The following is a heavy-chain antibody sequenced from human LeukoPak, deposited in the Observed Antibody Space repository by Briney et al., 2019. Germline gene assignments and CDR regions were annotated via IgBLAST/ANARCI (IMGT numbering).Heavy chain of an antibody. J-gene: IGHJ3*02. V-gene: IGHV4-61*01. Sequence: PSETLSLTCTVSGGSISSSCYYWSWIRQPPGKGLEWIGNIYYSGSTNYNPSLKRRVTISVDTSKNQFSLKLSSVTAADTAVYYCARHIMVRNDAFDIWGQGTMVTVSS. D-gene: IGHD3-10*01. CDR1: GGSISSSCYY. CDR3: ARHIMVRNDAFDI. CDR2: IYYSGST.